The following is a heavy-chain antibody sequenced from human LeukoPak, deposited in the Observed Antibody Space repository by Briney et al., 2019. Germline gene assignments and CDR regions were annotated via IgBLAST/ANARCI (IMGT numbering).Heavy chain of an antibody. CDR2: IYPGDSDT. CDR1: GYSFTSYW. J-gene: IGHJ3*02. D-gene: IGHD4-23*01. CDR3: ARLRDYGGNDGSFDI. Sequence: GESLKISCKGSGYSFTSYWIGWVRQMPGKGLEWMGIIYPGDSDTRYSPPFQGQVTISADKSISTAYLQWSSLKASDTAMYYCARLRDYGGNDGSFDIWGLGTMVTVSS. V-gene: IGHV5-51*01.